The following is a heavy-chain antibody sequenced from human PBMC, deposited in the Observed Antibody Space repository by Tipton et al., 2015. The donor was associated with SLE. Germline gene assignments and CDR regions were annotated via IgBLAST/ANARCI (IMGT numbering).Heavy chain of an antibody. V-gene: IGHV3-23*01. J-gene: IGHJ6*02. Sequence: SLRLSCAASGFTFSSSVMTWVRQAPGQGLEWVSTVSGTGGSTYYADSVKGRFTISRDSSKNTLYLQMNSLRAEDTAIYYCVRGSLVARPPNYFYYYHIAVWCQGTPLTFSS. CDR2: VSGTGGST. CDR1: GFTFSSSV. D-gene: IGHD6-6*01. CDR3: VRGSLVARPPNYFYYYHIAV.